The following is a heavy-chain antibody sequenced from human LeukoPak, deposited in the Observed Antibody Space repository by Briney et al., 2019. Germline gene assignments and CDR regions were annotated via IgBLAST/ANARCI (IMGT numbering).Heavy chain of an antibody. CDR1: GGSISSYY. J-gene: IGHJ4*02. V-gene: IGHV4-59*12. CDR3: ARGGRDYYGSGSPYSY. D-gene: IGHD3-10*01. Sequence: PSETLSLTCTVSGGSISSYYWSWIRQPPGKGLEWIGYIYYSGSTNYNPSLKSRVTISVDTSKSQFSLRLSSVTAADTAVYYCARGGRDYYGSGSPYSYWGQGTLVTVSS. CDR2: IYYSGST.